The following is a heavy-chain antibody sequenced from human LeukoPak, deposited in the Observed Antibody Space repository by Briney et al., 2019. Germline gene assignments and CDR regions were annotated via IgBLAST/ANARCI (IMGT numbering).Heavy chain of an antibody. Sequence: GGSLKLSCAASGFTFSGSAMHWIRQASGKGLEWVGRIRSKANSYATAYAASVKGRFTISRDDSENTAYLQMNSLKTEDTAVYYCTRRGSSGYLDYWGQGTLVTVSS. CDR3: TRRGSSGYLDY. CDR1: GFTFSGSA. CDR2: IRSKANSYAT. V-gene: IGHV3-73*01. J-gene: IGHJ4*02. D-gene: IGHD3-22*01.